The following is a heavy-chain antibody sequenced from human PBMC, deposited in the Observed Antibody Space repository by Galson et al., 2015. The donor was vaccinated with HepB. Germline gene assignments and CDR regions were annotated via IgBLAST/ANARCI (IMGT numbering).Heavy chain of an antibody. V-gene: IGHV3-30-3*01. J-gene: IGHJ5*02. Sequence: SLRLSCAASGVTFSSYSMRWVRQAPGKGLEWVAVTSYDGINKYYADSVKGRFTISRDNSKNTLYLQMNNLRAEDTAVYYCARDFLESTQSNWFDPWGQGTLVTVSS. D-gene: IGHD3-3*01. CDR3: ARDFLESTQSNWFDP. CDR1: GVTFSSYS. CDR2: TSYDGINK.